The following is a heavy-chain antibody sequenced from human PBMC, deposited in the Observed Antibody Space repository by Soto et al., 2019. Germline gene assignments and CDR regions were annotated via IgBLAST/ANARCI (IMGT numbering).Heavy chain of an antibody. D-gene: IGHD3-10*01. Sequence: ASVKVSCKASGYTFPNYGISWVRQAPGQGLEWMGWISAYNGNTNYAQKLQGRVTMTTDTSTTTAYMELRSLRSDDTAVYYCARDLERYYYGSGSYSYYFDYWGQGTLVTVSS. CDR2: ISAYNGNT. CDR3: ARDLERYYYGSGSYSYYFDY. V-gene: IGHV1-18*01. CDR1: GYTFPNYG. J-gene: IGHJ4*02.